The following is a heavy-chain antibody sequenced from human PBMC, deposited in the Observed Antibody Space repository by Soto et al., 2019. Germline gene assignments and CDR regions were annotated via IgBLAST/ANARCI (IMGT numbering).Heavy chain of an antibody. D-gene: IGHD6-19*01. CDR1: GFTFSSYA. Sequence: PGGSLRLSCAASGFTFSSYAMNWARQAPGKGLEWVAAISGSGGTTYYADSVKGRFTISRDNSRDTLYLQMNSLRAEDTAVYYCAKILGNSGCELWGQGTLVTVSS. CDR3: AKILGNSGCEL. CDR2: ISGSGGTT. V-gene: IGHV3-23*01. J-gene: IGHJ4*02.